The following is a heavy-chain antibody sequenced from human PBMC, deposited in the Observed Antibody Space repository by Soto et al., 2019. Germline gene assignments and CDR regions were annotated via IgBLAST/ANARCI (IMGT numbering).Heavy chain of an antibody. CDR3: ARDGGYSYLDY. CDR2: IWYDGSNK. Sequence: QVQLVESGGGVVQTGRSLRLSCAASGFTFSSYGMHWVRQAPGKGLEWVAVIWYDGSNKYYADSVKGRFTISRDNSKNTLYLQMNSLRAEDTAVYYCARDGGYSYLDYWGQGTLVTVSS. CDR1: GFTFSSYG. J-gene: IGHJ4*02. D-gene: IGHD5-18*01. V-gene: IGHV3-33*01.